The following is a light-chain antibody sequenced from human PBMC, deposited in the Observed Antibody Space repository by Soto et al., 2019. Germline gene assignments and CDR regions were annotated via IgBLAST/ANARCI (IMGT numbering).Light chain of an antibody. Sequence: DIQMTQSPSSLSASVGDRVTITCRASQSIDSFLNWYQQKPGKAPELLIYAASTLQSGVPSRFSGSGSGTDFTLTISTLQPEDFATYYCQQSYTDPSITFGQGTRLEIK. CDR2: AAS. J-gene: IGKJ5*01. V-gene: IGKV1-39*01. CDR1: QSIDSF. CDR3: QQSYTDPSIT.